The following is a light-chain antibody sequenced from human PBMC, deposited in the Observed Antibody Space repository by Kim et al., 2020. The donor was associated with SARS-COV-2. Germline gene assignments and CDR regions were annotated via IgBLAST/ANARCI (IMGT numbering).Light chain of an antibody. Sequence: ATISCKSRQNILYSVNNKNCLGWYQQRPGQPPKLLIYWASTRESGVPDRFSGSGSGTDFTLTIGSLQPEDVAVYYCQQYYRTPLTFGGGTKVDIK. J-gene: IGKJ4*01. CDR2: WAS. CDR3: QQYYRTPLT. CDR1: QNILYSVNNKNC. V-gene: IGKV4-1*01.